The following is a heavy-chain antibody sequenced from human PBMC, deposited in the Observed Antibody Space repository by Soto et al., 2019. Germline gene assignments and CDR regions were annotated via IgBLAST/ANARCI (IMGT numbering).Heavy chain of an antibody. Sequence: QVQLQESGPGLVKPSETLSLTCTVSGGSISSYYWSWIRQPPGKGLEWMGYIYYSGSTNYNPSLKSRVTISVNTSKNQFSLKLSSVTAADTAVYYCARNRDRPWFDPWGQGTLVTVSS. J-gene: IGHJ5*02. CDR2: IYYSGST. V-gene: IGHV4-59*08. CDR1: GGSISSYY. CDR3: ARNRDRPWFDP.